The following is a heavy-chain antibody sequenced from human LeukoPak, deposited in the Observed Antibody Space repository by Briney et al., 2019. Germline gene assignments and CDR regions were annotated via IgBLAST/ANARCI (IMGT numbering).Heavy chain of an antibody. CDR1: GYTFTSYY. J-gene: IGHJ5*02. CDR3: ASRGQYCSSTSCYLIS. V-gene: IGHV1-2*02. Sequence: ASVKVSCKGSGYTFTSYYIHWVGQAPGQGLEWMGWVNPKNGGRNYSHNFQVSFTMTRDTSITTGYMELHGLRSDDTAMYYCASRGQYCSSTSCYLISWGPGTLVTVSS. CDR2: VNPKNGGR. D-gene: IGHD2-2*01.